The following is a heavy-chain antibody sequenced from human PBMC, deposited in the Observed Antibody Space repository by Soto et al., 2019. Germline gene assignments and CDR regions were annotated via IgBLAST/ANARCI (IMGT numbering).Heavy chain of an antibody. CDR2: IYPGDSDT. V-gene: IGHV5-51*01. D-gene: IGHD3-22*01. CDR3: ATTGYYDSSGYRNYGMDV. J-gene: IGHJ6*02. Sequence: GESLKISCKGSGYSFTSYWIGWVRQMPGKGLEWMGIIYPGDSDTRYSPSFQGQVTISADKSISTAYLQWSSLKASDTAMYYCATTGYYDSSGYRNYGMDVWGQGXTVTVSS. CDR1: GYSFTSYW.